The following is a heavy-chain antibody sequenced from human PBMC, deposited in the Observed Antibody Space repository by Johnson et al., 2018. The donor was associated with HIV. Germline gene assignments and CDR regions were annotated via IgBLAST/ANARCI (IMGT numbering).Heavy chain of an antibody. D-gene: IGHD5-18*01. CDR1: GFTFSSFA. Sequence: VQLVESGGGLVQPGGSLRLSCAASGFTFSSFAMSWVRQAPGKGLEWVSAISGSGHSTYYADSVKGRFTISRDSSKNTLYLQMNSLIAEDTAVYYCARGFEDTAMGDDAFDIWGQGTMVTVSS. CDR3: ARGFEDTAMGDDAFDI. CDR2: ISGSGHST. J-gene: IGHJ3*02. V-gene: IGHV3-23*04.